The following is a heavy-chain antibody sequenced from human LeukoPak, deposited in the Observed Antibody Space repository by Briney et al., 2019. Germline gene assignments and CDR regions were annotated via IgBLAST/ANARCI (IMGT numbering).Heavy chain of an antibody. CDR2: IKQDGSEK. V-gene: IGHV3-7*01. J-gene: IGHJ6*03. D-gene: IGHD3-3*01. Sequence: GGSLRLSCAASRFNFSNYSMNWVRQAPGKGLEWVANIKQDGSEKYYVDSVKGRFTISRDNAKNSLYLQMNSLRAEDTAVYYCAREAYYDFWSGYYYYMDVWGKGTTVTVSS. CDR3: AREAYYDFWSGYYYYMDV. CDR1: RFNFSNYS.